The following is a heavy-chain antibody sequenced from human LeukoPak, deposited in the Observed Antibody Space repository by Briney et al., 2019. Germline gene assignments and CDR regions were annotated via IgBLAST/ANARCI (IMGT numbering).Heavy chain of an antibody. CDR3: ARDSLGYCSGGSCYAFDI. D-gene: IGHD2-15*01. J-gene: IGHJ3*02. CDR2: INPNSGGT. Sequence: ASVQVSCKAPGYTFTGYYMHWVRQAPGQGLEWMGRINPNSGGTNYAQKFQGRVTMTRDTSISTAYMELSRLRSDDTAVYYCARDSLGYCSGGSCYAFDIWGQGTMVTVSS. V-gene: IGHV1-2*06. CDR1: GYTFTGYY.